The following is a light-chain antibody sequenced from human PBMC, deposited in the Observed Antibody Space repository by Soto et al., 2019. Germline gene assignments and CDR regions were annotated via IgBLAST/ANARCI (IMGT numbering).Light chain of an antibody. CDR3: LHHKTCPYT. CDR2: AAS. J-gene: IGKJ2*01. Sequence: DIQMTQSPSSLSASVGDRATITCRASQDISTFLAWFQQKPGKVPKRLIYAASSLHSGVPSRFSGSGSGTEFTLTISNLQPEDFATYYCLHHKTCPYTLGQGTKLEL. V-gene: IGKV1-17*03. CDR1: QDISTF.